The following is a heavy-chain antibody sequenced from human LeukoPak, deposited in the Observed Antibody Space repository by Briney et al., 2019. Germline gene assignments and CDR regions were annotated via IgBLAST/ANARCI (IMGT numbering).Heavy chain of an antibody. Sequence: GGSLRLSCAASGFTFSSYWMHWVRQAPGKGLVWVSRIRSDGSDTTYADSVKGRFTISRDNAKNMLYLQMNSLRAEDTAVYYCVNYGWGRPAWGQGTLVTVSS. CDR1: GFTFSSYW. CDR3: VNYGWGRPA. CDR2: IRSDGSDT. D-gene: IGHD3-10*01. J-gene: IGHJ4*02. V-gene: IGHV3-74*03.